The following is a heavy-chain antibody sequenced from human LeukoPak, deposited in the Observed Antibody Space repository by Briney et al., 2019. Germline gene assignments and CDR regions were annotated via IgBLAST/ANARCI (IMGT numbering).Heavy chain of an antibody. V-gene: IGHV3-30*18. J-gene: IGHJ6*02. CDR2: ISYDGSNK. CDR1: GFTFSSYG. Sequence: PGGSLRLSCAASGFTFSSYGMHWVRQAPGKGLEWVAVISYDGSNKYYADSVKGRFTISRDNSKNTLYLQMNSLRAEDTAVYYCAKDQGDYYYYGMDVWGQGTTVTVPS. CDR3: AKDQGDYYYYGMDV.